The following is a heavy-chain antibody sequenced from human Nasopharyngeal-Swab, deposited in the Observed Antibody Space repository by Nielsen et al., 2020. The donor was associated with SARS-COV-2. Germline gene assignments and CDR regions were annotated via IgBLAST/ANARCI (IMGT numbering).Heavy chain of an antibody. CDR3: ASPHNWGDAFDI. CDR1: GYTFTSYY. J-gene: IGHJ3*02. CDR2: INPSGGST. V-gene: IGHV1-46*01. Sequence: ASVKVSCKASGYTFTSYYMHWVRQAPGQGLEWMGIINPSGGSTSYAQKFQGRVTMTRDTSTSTVYMELSSRRSEDTAVYYCASPHNWGDAFDIWGQGTMVTVSS. D-gene: IGHD7-27*01.